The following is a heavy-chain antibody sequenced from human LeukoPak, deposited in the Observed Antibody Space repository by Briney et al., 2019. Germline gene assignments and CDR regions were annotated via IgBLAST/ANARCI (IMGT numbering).Heavy chain of an antibody. Sequence: ASVKVSCKASGYTSTSYYMHWVRQAPGQGLEWMGIINPSGGSTSYAQKFQGRVTMTRDASTSTVYMELSSLRSEDTAVYYCAREAPNGYDFWSGYYYWGQGTLVTVSS. J-gene: IGHJ4*02. CDR2: INPSGGST. CDR1: GYTSTSYY. D-gene: IGHD3-3*01. CDR3: AREAPNGYDFWSGYYY. V-gene: IGHV1-46*01.